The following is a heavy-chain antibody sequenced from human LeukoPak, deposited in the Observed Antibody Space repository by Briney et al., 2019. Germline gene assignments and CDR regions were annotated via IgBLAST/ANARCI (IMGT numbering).Heavy chain of an antibody. CDR1: GVTFSSYS. J-gene: IGHJ4*02. V-gene: IGHV3-21*01. D-gene: IGHD1-26*01. CDR2: ISSSNSYI. CDR3: ATGGVGATSPLFIDY. Sequence: GPLRLVCAAAGVTFSSYSMNWVRQVPGKRLEWVSFISSSNSYIYHADSMKGRFTISRDNAKNSLFLQMNSLRAEDTAVYYCATGGVGATSPLFIDYWGQGTLVTVSS.